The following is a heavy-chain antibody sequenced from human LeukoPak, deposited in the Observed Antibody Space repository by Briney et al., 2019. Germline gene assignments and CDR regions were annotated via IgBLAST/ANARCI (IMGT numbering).Heavy chain of an antibody. V-gene: IGHV1-69*04. D-gene: IGHD3-22*01. CDR1: GGTFSSYA. CDR3: ARDGTWYYDSSSYYYDY. J-gene: IGHJ4*02. CDR2: IIPILGIA. Sequence: ASVKVSCKASGGTFSSYAISWVRQAPGQGLEWMGRIIPILGIANYAQKFQGRVTITADKSTSTAYMELSSLRSEDTAVYYCARDGTWYYDSSSYYYDYWGQGTLVTVSS.